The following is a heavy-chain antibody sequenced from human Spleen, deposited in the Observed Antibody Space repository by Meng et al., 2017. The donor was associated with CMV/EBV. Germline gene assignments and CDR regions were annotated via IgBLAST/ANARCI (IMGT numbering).Heavy chain of an antibody. CDR3: ARDVLADNYYYYYYMDV. CDR2: IYTSGST. D-gene: IGHD5/OR15-5a*01. Sequence: GQLQGAGPGLVKPSATLSLPCTFSGGCISSYYWSWIRQPAGKGLEWIGRIYTSGSTNYNPSLKSRVTMSVDTSKNQFSLKLSSVTAADTAVYYCARDVLADNYYYYYYMDVWGKGTTVTVSS. CDR1: GGCISSYY. J-gene: IGHJ6*03. V-gene: IGHV4-4*07.